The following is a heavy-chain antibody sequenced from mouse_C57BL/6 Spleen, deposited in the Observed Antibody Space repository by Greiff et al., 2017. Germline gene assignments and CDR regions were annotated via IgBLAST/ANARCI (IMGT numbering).Heavy chain of an antibody. V-gene: IGHV1-15*01. D-gene: IGHD1-1*01. J-gene: IGHJ2*01. CDR1: GYTFTDYE. CDR2: IDPETGGT. Sequence: QVQLQQSGAELVRPGASVTLSCKASGYTFTDYEMHWVKQTPVHGLEWIGAIDPETGGTAYNQKFKGKAILTADKSSSTASMELRSLTSEDSAVYYCTRWVYYGSSYVHYWGQGTTLTVSS. CDR3: TRWVYYGSSYVHY.